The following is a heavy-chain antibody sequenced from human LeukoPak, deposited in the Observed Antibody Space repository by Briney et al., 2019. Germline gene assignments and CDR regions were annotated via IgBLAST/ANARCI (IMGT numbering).Heavy chain of an antibody. J-gene: IGHJ4*02. V-gene: IGHV3-23*01. CDR1: GFTFSSYA. Sequence: GGSLRLSCAAPGFTFSSYAMSWVRQAPGKGLEWVSAISGSGGSTYYADSVKGRFTISRDNSKNTLYLQMNSLRAEDTAVYYCAKDGQQLVRTTFDYWGQGTLVTVSS. D-gene: IGHD6-13*01. CDR3: AKDGQQLVRTTFDY. CDR2: ISGSGGST.